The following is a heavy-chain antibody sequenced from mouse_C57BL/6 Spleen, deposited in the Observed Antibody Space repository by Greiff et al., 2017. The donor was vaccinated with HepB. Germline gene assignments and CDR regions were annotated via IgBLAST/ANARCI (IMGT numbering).Heavy chain of an antibody. CDR2: IYPGSGST. J-gene: IGHJ3*01. CDR1: GYTFTSYW. CDR3: AREDFYYYGSRGFAY. V-gene: IGHV1-55*01. D-gene: IGHD1-1*01. Sequence: QVQLQQPGAELVKPGASVKISCKASGYTFTSYWITWVKQRPGQGLEWIGDIYPGSGSTNYNEKFKSKATLTVDTSSSTAYMQLSSLTSEDSAVYYCAREDFYYYGSRGFAYWGQGTLVTVSA.